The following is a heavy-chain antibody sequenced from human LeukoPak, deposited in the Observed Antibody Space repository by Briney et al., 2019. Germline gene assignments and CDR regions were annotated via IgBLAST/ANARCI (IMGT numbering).Heavy chain of an antibody. CDR1: GYTFTSYG. D-gene: IGHD3-3*01. CDR3: ARGPLYDLWSGYYLHYFDY. CDR2: ISAYNGNT. Sequence: GASVKVSCKASGYTFTSYGISWVRQAPGQGLEWMGWISAYNGNTNYAQKLQGRVTMTTDTSTSTAYMELRSLRSDDTAVYYCARGPLYDLWSGYYLHYFDYWGQGTLVTVSS. J-gene: IGHJ4*02. V-gene: IGHV1-18*01.